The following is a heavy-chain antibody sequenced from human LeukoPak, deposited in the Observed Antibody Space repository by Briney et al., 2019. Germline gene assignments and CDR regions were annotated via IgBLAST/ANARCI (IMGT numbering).Heavy chain of an antibody. CDR1: GGSISSSSYY. D-gene: IGHD4-17*01. CDR2: IYYSGST. V-gene: IGHV4-39*01. CDR3: ARSDYGDQVFDY. Sequence: SETLSLTCTVSGGSISSSSYYWGWIRQPPGKGLEWIGCIYYSGSTYCNPSLKSRVTISVDTSKNQFSLKLSSVTAADTAVYYCARSDYGDQVFDYWGQGTLVTVSS. J-gene: IGHJ4*02.